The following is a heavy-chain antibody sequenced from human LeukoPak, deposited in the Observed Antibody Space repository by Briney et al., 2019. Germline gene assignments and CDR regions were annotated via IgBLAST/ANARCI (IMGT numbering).Heavy chain of an antibody. J-gene: IGHJ4*02. V-gene: IGHV4-31*03. CDR2: IYYSGST. CDR1: GGSISSGGYY. D-gene: IGHD3-10*01. Sequence: SETLSLTCTVSGGSISSGGYYWSWIRQHTGKGLEWIGYIYYSGSTYYNPSLKSRVTISVDTSKNQFSLKLSSVTAADTAVYYCGSGSLPGGGRYYFGYWGQGTLVTVSS. CDR3: GSGSLPGGGRYYFGY.